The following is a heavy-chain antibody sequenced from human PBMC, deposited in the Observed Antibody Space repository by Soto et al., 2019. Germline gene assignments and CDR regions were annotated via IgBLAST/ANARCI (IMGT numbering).Heavy chain of an antibody. V-gene: IGHV3-7*01. CDR1: GFTFSSYW. J-gene: IGHJ6*03. CDR3: ARVDFDYYYYMDV. Sequence: PGGSLRLSCAASGFTFSSYWMSWVRQAPGKGLEWVANIKQDGSEKYYVDSVKGRFTISRDNAKNSLYLQMNSLRAEDTAVYYCARVDFDYYYYMDVWGKGTTVTVSS. CDR2: IKQDGSEK. D-gene: IGHD3-3*01.